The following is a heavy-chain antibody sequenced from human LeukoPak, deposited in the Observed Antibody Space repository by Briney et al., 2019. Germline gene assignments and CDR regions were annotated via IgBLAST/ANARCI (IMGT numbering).Heavy chain of an antibody. CDR2: IYYSGST. J-gene: IGHJ4*02. V-gene: IGHV4-34*01. CDR1: GGSFSGYY. CDR3: ARDSNTYYDFWSGLDY. D-gene: IGHD3-3*01. Sequence: SETLSLTCAVYGGSFSGYYWSWIRQPPGKGLEWIGSIYYSGSTYYNPSLKSRVTISVDTSKNQFSLKLSSVTAADTAVYYCARDSNTYYDFWSGLDYWGQGTLVTVSS.